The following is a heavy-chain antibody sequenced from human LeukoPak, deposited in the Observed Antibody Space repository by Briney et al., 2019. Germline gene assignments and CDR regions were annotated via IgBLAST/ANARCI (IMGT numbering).Heavy chain of an antibody. Sequence: PSETLSLTCAVYGGSFSGYYWSWIRQPPGKGLEWIGEINHSGSTNYSPSLKSRVTISVDTSKNQFSLKLSSVTAADTAVYYCARRVPRGDFDYWGQGTLVTVSS. V-gene: IGHV4-34*01. CDR3: ARRVPRGDFDY. J-gene: IGHJ4*02. CDR1: GGSFSGYY. CDR2: INHSGST. D-gene: IGHD2-2*01.